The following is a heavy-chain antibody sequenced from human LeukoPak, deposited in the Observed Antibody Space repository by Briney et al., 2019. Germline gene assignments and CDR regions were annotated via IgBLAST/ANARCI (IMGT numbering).Heavy chain of an antibody. Sequence: GGSLRLSCAASGFTFSSYGMHWVRQAPGKGLEWVAVISHDGSSKYFADSVKGRFTISRDNPKNTLDLQMHSLRAEDTAVHYCAKSIRFCSSNSCFAGYYNYGLHVWGQGTTVIVSS. D-gene: IGHD2-2*01. V-gene: IGHV3-30*18. CDR3: AKSIRFCSSNSCFAGYYNYGLHV. CDR1: GFTFSSYG. J-gene: IGHJ6*02. CDR2: ISHDGSSK.